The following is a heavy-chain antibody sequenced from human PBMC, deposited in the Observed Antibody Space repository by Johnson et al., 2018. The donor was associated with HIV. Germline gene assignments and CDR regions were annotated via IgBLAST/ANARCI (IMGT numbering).Heavy chain of an antibody. CDR3: TTMGLGSSSWRYDAFDI. V-gene: IGHV3-15*01. J-gene: IGHJ3*02. Sequence: VQLVESGGGLVQPGGSLRLSCAASEFTLSNAWMSWVRQVPGKGLEWVGRIKRKSDGGTTEYAAPVKGRFSISRDDSKNTLYLQMNSLKTEDTAVYYCTTMGLGSSSWRYDAFDIWGQGSMVTVSP. CDR1: EFTLSNAW. CDR2: IKRKSDGGTT. D-gene: IGHD6-13*01.